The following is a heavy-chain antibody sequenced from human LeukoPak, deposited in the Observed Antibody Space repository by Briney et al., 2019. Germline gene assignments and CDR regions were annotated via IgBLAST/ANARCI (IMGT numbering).Heavy chain of an antibody. D-gene: IGHD3-3*01. Sequence: PGGSLRLSCTASGFTFGDYAMSWFRQAPGKGLEWVGFIRSKAYGGTTEYAASVKGRFTISRDDSKSIAYLQMNSLKTEDTAVYYCTRDAQYYDFWSGYYDRRFDYWGRGTLVTVSS. CDR2: IRSKAYGGTT. CDR3: TRDAQYYDFWSGYYDRRFDY. J-gene: IGHJ4*02. V-gene: IGHV3-49*03. CDR1: GFTFGDYA.